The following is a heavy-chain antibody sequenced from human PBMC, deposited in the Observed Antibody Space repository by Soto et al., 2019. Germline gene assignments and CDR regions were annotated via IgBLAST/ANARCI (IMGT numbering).Heavy chain of an antibody. D-gene: IGHD3-16*01. J-gene: IGHJ1*01. Sequence: QVQLVESGGGVVQPGTSLRVSCVGSGFTFRSYVIHWVRQAPGKGLEWVALTSYDVRDKYYADSVRGRFTISRDNSRNTVDLQMDSLKLEDTALYYCARWGTTGGLDVWGQGTLVSVSS. CDR1: GFTFRSYV. CDR2: TSYDVRDK. CDR3: ARWGTTGGLDV. V-gene: IGHV3-30*19.